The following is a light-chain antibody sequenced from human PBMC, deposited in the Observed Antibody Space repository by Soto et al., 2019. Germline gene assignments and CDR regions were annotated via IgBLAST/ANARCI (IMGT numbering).Light chain of an antibody. J-gene: IGKJ5*01. V-gene: IGKV3-11*01. CDR2: DAS. CDR1: QSVSSY. CDR3: QHHSNWPPIT. Sequence: EIVLTQSPATLSLSPGARATISCRASQSVSSYLAWYQQKPGQAPRLLIYDASVRATGIPGRFSGSGCGTDFTLTISSLEPEDFADYYCQHHSNWPPITISKETRLEIK.